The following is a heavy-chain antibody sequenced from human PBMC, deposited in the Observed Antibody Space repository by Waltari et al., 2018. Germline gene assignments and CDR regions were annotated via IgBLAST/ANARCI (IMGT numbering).Heavy chain of an antibody. V-gene: IGHV4-38-2*01. CDR1: GYSISSGYY. J-gene: IGHJ4*02. CDR3: ARRQQLVRFDY. CDR2: IYHSGST. D-gene: IGHD6-6*01. Sequence: QVQLQESGPGLVKPSETLSLTCAVSGYSISSGYYWGWIRQPPGKGLEWIGSIYHSGSTDDNPSLKSRVTISVDTSKNQFSLKLSSVTAADTAVYYCARRQQLVRFDYWGQGTLVTVSS.